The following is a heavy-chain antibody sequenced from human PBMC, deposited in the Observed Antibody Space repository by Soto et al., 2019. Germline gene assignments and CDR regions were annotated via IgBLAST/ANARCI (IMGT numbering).Heavy chain of an antibody. J-gene: IGHJ3*02. Sequence: GGSLRLSCAASGFTFRSYSMNWVRQAPGKGLEWVSYIYSSSSTIKYAGSVKGRFTISRDNAKNSLYLQMNSLRAEDTAVYYCARDHLYAFDIWGQGTMVTVSS. D-gene: IGHD3-3*02. CDR2: IYSSSSTI. CDR1: GFTFRSYS. CDR3: ARDHLYAFDI. V-gene: IGHV3-48*01.